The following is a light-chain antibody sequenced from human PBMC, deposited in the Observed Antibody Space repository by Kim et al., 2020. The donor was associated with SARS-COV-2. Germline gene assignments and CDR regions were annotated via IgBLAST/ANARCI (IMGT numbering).Light chain of an antibody. CDR1: QDVSNY. CDR2: ESS. V-gene: IGKV1-33*01. J-gene: IGKJ5*01. Sequence: GAKGASNCQGKQDVSNYLNWYQQKPGKAPKPLIYESSNLENGVPSRFSGSGSGTDFTFTISSLQPEDIGTYYCQQYDNLPTFGQGTRLEIK. CDR3: QQYDNLPT.